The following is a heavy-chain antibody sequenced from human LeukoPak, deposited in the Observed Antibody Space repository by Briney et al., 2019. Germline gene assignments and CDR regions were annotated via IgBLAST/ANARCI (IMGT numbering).Heavy chain of an antibody. Sequence: GGSLRLSCTASGFTFSSSAMTWVRQAPGKGLEWVSGISNSGGNTYYAGSVKGRFTISRDNAKNTVDLQMNSLSAEDTAVYYCATGGAQYYEYWGQGTVVTVSS. CDR2: ISNSGGNT. J-gene: IGHJ4*02. V-gene: IGHV3-23*01. CDR1: GFTFSSSA. D-gene: IGHD3-16*01. CDR3: ATGGAQYYEY.